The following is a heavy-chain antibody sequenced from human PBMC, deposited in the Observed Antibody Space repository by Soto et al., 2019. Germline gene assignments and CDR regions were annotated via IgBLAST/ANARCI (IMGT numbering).Heavy chain of an antibody. D-gene: IGHD2-8*02. CDR2: IRWNSGTI. V-gene: IGHV3-9*01. CDR1: GFTFDEYG. J-gene: IGHJ6*02. Sequence: EVQLVESGGGLVQPGRSLRLSCGASGFTFDEYGMHWVRQAPGRGLEWVSGIRWNSGTIGYADSVKGRFTISRDNAKNSLDLQMSSLTAEDTALYYCAKSTGGTANGMDVWGQGTTVTVSS. CDR3: AKSTGGTANGMDV.